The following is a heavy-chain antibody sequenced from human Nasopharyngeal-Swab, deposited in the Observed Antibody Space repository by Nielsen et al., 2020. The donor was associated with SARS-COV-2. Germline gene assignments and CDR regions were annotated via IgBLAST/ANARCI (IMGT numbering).Heavy chain of an antibody. CDR1: GFTFDDYA. Sequence: ESLKISCAASGFTFDDYAMHWVRQAPGKGLEWVSLISGDGGSTYYADSVKGRFTISRDNSKNSLYLQMNSLRTEDTALYYCAKDDSSGYTYYFDYWGQGTLVTVSS. V-gene: IGHV3-43*02. CDR3: AKDDSSGYTYYFDY. CDR2: ISGDGGST. D-gene: IGHD3-22*01. J-gene: IGHJ4*02.